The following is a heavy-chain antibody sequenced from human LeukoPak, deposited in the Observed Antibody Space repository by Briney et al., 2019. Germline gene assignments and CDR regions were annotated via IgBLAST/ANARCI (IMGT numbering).Heavy chain of an antibody. CDR1: GGTFSSYT. V-gene: IGHV1-2*02. Sequence: RASVKVSCKASGGTFSSYTISWVRQAPGQGLEWMGWINPNSGGTNYAQKFQGRVTMTRDTSISTAYMELSRLRSDDTAVYYCARESIYYYYDKGGMVGGMDVWGQGTTVTVSS. CDR2: INPNSGGT. J-gene: IGHJ6*02. CDR3: ARESIYYYYDKGGMVGGMDV. D-gene: IGHD3-22*01.